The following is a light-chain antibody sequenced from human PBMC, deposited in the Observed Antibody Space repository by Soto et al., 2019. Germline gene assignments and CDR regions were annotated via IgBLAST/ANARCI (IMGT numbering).Light chain of an antibody. V-gene: IGKV1-8*01. J-gene: IGKJ1*01. CDR3: QQYYSYPRT. Sequence: AIRMTQSPSSFSASTGDRVTITCRASQGISSYLAWYQKKPGKAPKLLIYAASTLQSGVPSRFSGSGSGTDFTLTISCLQSEDCATYYCQQYYSYPRTFGQGTKVEIK. CDR2: AAS. CDR1: QGISSY.